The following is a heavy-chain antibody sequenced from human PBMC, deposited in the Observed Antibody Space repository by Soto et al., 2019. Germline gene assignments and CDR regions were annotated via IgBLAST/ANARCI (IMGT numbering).Heavy chain of an antibody. Sequence: QVQLQESGPGLVKPSQTLSLTCTVSGGSISSGGYYWSWIRQHPGKGLEWIGYIYYSGSTYYNPSHKSRVTTSVDTSKNQFSLKLSSVTAADTAGYYCARDQAAYYSGMDVWGQGTTVTVSS. D-gene: IGHD6-25*01. V-gene: IGHV4-31*03. J-gene: IGHJ6*02. CDR3: ARDQAAYYSGMDV. CDR1: GGSISSGGYY. CDR2: IYYSGST.